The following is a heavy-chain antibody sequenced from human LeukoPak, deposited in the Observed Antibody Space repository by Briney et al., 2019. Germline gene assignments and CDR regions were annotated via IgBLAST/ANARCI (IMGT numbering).Heavy chain of an antibody. CDR3: ACLPATIPFDY. Sequence: PGGSLRFSCAASGFTFSTYAMSWVRQAPGKGLEWVSTISPNVGSTYYADSVKGRFTISRDNSKNTLYLQMDSLRAEDTAVYYCACLPATIPFDYWGQGNLVTVSS. D-gene: IGHD2-2*02. J-gene: IGHJ4*02. CDR2: ISPNVGST. CDR1: GFTFSTYA. V-gene: IGHV3-23*01.